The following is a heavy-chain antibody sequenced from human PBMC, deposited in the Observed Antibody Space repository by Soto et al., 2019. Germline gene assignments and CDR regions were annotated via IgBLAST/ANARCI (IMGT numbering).Heavy chain of an antibody. J-gene: IGHJ6*02. V-gene: IGHV1-24*01. CDR1: GYTLTELS. CDR2: FDPEDGET. CDR3: ATSYGDYGAQFYYYGMDV. D-gene: IGHD4-17*01. Sequence: SCKVSGYTLTELSMHWVRQAPGKGLEWMGGFDPEDGETIYAQKFQGRVTMTEDTSTDTAYMELSSLRSEDTAVYYCATSYGDYGAQFYYYGMDVWGQGTTVTVSS.